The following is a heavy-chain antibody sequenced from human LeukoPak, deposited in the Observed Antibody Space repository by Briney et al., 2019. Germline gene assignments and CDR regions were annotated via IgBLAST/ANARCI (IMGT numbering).Heavy chain of an antibody. CDR2: ISGSGGST. CDR3: AKEGVDYGDYVWTTAFDY. CDR1: GFTFSSYA. V-gene: IGHV3-23*01. Sequence: GGSLRLSCAASGFTFSSYAMSWVRQAPGKGLEWVSAISGSGGSTYYADSVKGRFTISRDNSKNTLYLQMNSLRAEDTAVYYCAKEGVDYGDYVWTTAFDYWGQGTLVTVSS. J-gene: IGHJ4*02. D-gene: IGHD4-17*01.